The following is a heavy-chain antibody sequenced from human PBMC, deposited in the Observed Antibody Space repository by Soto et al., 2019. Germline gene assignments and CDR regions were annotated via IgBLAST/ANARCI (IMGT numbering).Heavy chain of an antibody. V-gene: IGHV3-30*18. D-gene: IGHD3-10*01. J-gene: IGHJ4*02. CDR1: GFTFGSYG. CDR2: ISYDGSNK. CDR3: AKVVGYYYGSGSYYNEYYFDY. Sequence: PGGSLRLSCAASGFTFGSYGMHWVRQAPGKGLEWVAVISYDGSNKYYADSVKGRFTISRDNSKNTLYLQMNSLRAEDTAVYYCAKVVGYYYGSGSYYNEYYFDYWGQGTLVTVSS.